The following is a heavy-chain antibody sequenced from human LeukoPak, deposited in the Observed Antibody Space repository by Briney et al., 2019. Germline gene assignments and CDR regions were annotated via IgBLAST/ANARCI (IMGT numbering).Heavy chain of an antibody. D-gene: IGHD3-16*01. V-gene: IGHV3-48*01. CDR1: GFTFNSYS. CDR2: IGSSTSTM. Sequence: GGSLRLSCAASGFTFNSYSMNWVRQAPGEGLEWVSYIGSSTSTMFYADSVKGRFTISRDNAKNSLYLQMNSLRAEDTAVYYCARRFGAARDDYMDVWGKGTTVTVSS. CDR3: ARRFGAARDDYMDV. J-gene: IGHJ6*03.